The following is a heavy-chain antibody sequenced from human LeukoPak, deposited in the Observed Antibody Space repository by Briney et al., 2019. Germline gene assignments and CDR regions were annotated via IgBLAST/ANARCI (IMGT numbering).Heavy chain of an antibody. V-gene: IGHV4-38-2*01. CDR3: ASRPRITPFDY. D-gene: IGHD2-15*01. J-gene: IGHJ4*02. CDR1: GFTFSSYA. Sequence: GSLRLSCAASGFTFSSYAMSWVRQAPGKGLEWIGSIYYSGSTYYNPSLKSRVTISVDTSKNQFSLKLSSVTAADTAVYYCASRPRITPFDYWGQGTLVTVSS. CDR2: IYYSGST.